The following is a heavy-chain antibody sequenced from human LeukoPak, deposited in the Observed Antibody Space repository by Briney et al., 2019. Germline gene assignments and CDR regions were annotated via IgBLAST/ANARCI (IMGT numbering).Heavy chain of an antibody. V-gene: IGHV3-15*01. J-gene: IGHJ1*01. D-gene: IGHD2-15*01. CDR2: IKSKTDGGTT. Sequence: GRSLRLSCAASGFTFSNAWMSWVRQAPGKGLEWVGRIKSKTDGGTTDYAAPVKGRFTISRDDSKNTLYLQMNSLKTEDTAVYYCTTGYCSGGSCYSVPAEYFQHWGQGTLVTVSS. CDR3: TTGYCSGGSCYSVPAEYFQH. CDR1: GFTFSNAW.